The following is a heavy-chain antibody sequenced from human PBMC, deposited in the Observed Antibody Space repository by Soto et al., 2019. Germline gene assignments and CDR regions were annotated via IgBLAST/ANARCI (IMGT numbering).Heavy chain of an antibody. CDR3: ATSGRALDELTMGRQYYYGMDV. Sequence: ASVKVSCKASGYTFSSNYMYWVRQAPGQGLEWMGIINPSGGSTSYAQKFQGRVTMTRDTSTSTVYMELTSLRSEDTAVYYCATSGRALDELTMGRQYYYGMDVWGQGTTVTVSS. J-gene: IGHJ6*02. CDR1: GYTFSSNY. CDR2: INPSGGST. D-gene: IGHD1-7*01. V-gene: IGHV1-46*01.